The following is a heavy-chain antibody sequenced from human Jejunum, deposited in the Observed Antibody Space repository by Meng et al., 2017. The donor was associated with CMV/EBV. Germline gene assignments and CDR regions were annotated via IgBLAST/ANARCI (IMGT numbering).Heavy chain of an antibody. CDR1: GYIFTDYY. Sequence: KASGYIFTDYYIHWVRQAPGQGLEWMALINPSGYNTNYTQKFQGRITVTRDTSTRTVYMELNNLTFEDTAVYYCAKEGVLYGMDVWGHGTTVTVSS. J-gene: IGHJ6*02. D-gene: IGHD4/OR15-4a*01. V-gene: IGHV1-46*01. CDR3: AKEGVLYGMDV. CDR2: INPSGYNT.